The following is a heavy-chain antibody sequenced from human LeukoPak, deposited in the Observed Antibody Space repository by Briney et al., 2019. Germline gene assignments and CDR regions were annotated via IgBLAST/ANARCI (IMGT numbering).Heavy chain of an antibody. D-gene: IGHD2-15*01. CDR2: IYYSGST. Sequence: NTSETLSLTCTVSGGSISSSSYYWGWIRQPPGKGLEWIGSIYYSGSTYYNPSLKSRVTISVDTSKNQFSLKLSSVTAADTAVYYCARGSNGGPEPVYYYYYYMDVWGKGTTVTVSS. CDR3: ARGSNGGPEPVYYYYYYMDV. V-gene: IGHV4-39*07. CDR1: GGSISSSSYY. J-gene: IGHJ6*03.